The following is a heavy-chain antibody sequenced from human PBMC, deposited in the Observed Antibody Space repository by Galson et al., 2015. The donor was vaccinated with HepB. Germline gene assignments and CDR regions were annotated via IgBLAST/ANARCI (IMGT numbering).Heavy chain of an antibody. D-gene: IGHD3-9*01. CDR2: ISSSRSYT. J-gene: IGHJ2*01. Sequence: SLRLSCAASGFTFSDYYMSWIRQAPGKGLEWVSHISSSRSYTNYADSVKGRFTISRDNAKNSLYLQMNSLRAEDTAVYYCARAPGGYFDPYWYFDLWGRGTLVTVSS. V-gene: IGHV3-11*05. CDR1: GFTFSDYY. CDR3: ARAPGGYFDPYWYFDL.